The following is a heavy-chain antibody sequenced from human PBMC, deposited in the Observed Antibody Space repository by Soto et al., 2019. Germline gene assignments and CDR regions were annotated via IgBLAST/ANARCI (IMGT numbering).Heavy chain of an antibody. CDR1: GFTFSNYA. D-gene: IGHD6-19*01. CDR2: FSGGGDDA. CDR3: ARDSSGSLYYYYGMDV. Sequence: PGGSLRLSCAASGFTFSNYAMTWVRQAPGKGLEWVSAFSGGGDDAYYADSVKGRFSISRDNSKNTLFLVMNSLRAEDTAVYYCARDSSGSLYYYYGMDVWGQGTTVTVSS. V-gene: IGHV3-23*01. J-gene: IGHJ6*02.